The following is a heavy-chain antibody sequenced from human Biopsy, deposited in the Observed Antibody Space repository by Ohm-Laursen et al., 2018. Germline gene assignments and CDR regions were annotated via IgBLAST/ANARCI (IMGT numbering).Heavy chain of an antibody. V-gene: IGHV2-5*01. Sequence: TQTLTLTRTFSGFSLSNSGVGVAWIRQPPGKALEWLAIIYWNNDKHFRPSLRSRLTITKDTSRNQVVLTVTNMDPVDTATYSCAHARGYSYGYSYFDYWGQGTLVTVSS. CDR1: GFSLSNSGVG. D-gene: IGHD5-18*01. CDR2: IYWNNDK. J-gene: IGHJ4*02. CDR3: AHARGYSYGYSYFDY.